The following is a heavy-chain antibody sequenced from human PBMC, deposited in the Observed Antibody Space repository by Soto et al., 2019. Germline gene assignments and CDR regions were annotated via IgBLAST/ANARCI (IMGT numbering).Heavy chain of an antibody. D-gene: IGHD1-20*01. CDR1: RFTFSTHA. J-gene: IGHJ4*02. CDR3: AREQTGITTTGGGRIDH. V-gene: IGHV3-30-3*01. CDR2: VSFDGSNK. Sequence: QVQLVESGGGVVQPGRSLRLSCAASRFTFSTHAMHWVRQAPGQGLECVAIVSFDGSNKYYADSVKGRFTISRDNSKNTLYLQMSGLTPEDTAVYNCAREQTGITTTGGGRIDHWGQGTLVNVSS.